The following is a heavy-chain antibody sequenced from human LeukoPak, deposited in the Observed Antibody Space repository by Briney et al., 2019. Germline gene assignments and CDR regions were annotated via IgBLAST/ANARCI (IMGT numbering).Heavy chain of an antibody. CDR1: GFAFSSYA. D-gene: IGHD3-10*01. Sequence: PGRSLRLSCAASGFAFSSYAMHWVRQAPGKGLEWVAVISYDGSNKYYADSVKGRFTISRENAKNSLYLQMNSLRAEDTAVYYCARWTYYNWFDTWGQGTLVTVSS. J-gene: IGHJ5*02. CDR3: ARWTYYNWFDT. V-gene: IGHV3-30*14. CDR2: ISYDGSNK.